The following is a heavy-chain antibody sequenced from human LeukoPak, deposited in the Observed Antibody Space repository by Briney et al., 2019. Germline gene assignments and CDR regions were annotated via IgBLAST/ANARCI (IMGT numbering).Heavy chain of an antibody. Sequence: PGGSLRLSCAASGFTFNDYAMHWVRQAPGKGLEWVSGISWNSGSIGYAYSVKGRFTISRDNAKNSLYLQMNSLRPEDTAVYFCVKDSGTYLDYWGQGTLVTVSS. D-gene: IGHD1-26*01. CDR2: ISWNSGSI. V-gene: IGHV3-9*01. CDR1: GFTFNDYA. J-gene: IGHJ4*02. CDR3: VKDSGTYLDY.